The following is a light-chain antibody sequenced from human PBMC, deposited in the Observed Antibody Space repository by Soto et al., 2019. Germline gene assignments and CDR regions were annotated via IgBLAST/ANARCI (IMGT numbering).Light chain of an antibody. CDR2: GAS. CDR3: QQRSQGLT. V-gene: IGKV3-15*01. Sequence: EIVLPQSPATPSLSPEEMATPSCRASQSVSSNLAWYQQKPGQAPRLLIYGASTRATGIPARFSGSGSGTEFTLTISSLEPEDFAVYYCQQRSQGLTFGGGTKVDIK. J-gene: IGKJ4*01. CDR1: QSVSSN.